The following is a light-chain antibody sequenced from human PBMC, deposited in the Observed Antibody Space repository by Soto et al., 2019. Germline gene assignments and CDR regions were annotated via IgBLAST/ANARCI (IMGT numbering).Light chain of an antibody. CDR1: SSDDGGYNY. CDR2: EVS. V-gene: IGLV2-8*01. J-gene: IGLJ2*01. CDR3: SSYAGRNNVV. Sequence: QSALTQPPSASGSPGQSVTISCTGTSSDDGGYNYVSWYQQHPGKAPKLMIYEVSKRPSGVPDRFSGSKSGNTASLTVSGLQAEDEADYYCSSYAGRNNVVFGGGTKLTVL.